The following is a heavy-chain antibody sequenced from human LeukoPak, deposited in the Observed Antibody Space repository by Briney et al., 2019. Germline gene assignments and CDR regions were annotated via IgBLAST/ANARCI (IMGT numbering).Heavy chain of an antibody. CDR2: IIPIFGTA. V-gene: IGHV1-69*05. CDR1: GGTFSSYV. Sequence: ASVKVSCKASGGTFSSYVISWVRQAPGQGLEWMGEIIPIFGTANYAQKFQGRVTITTDESTSTAYMELSSLRSEDTAAYYCARGRTARYYYYYYMDVWGKGTTVTVSS. D-gene: IGHD1-1*01. CDR3: ARGRTARYYYYYYMDV. J-gene: IGHJ6*03.